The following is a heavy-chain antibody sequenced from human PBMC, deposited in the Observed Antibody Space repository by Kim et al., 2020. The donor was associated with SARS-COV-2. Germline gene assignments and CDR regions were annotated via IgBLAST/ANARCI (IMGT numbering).Heavy chain of an antibody. Sequence: GGSLRLSCAASGFTFSDYYMSWIRQAPGKGLEWVSYISSSSSYTKYADSVKGRFTISRDNGKNSLYLQMNSLRAEDTAVYYCARERLITIFGLVINDAFDIWGQGTMVTVSS. J-gene: IGHJ3*02. CDR3: ARERLITIFGLVINDAFDI. CDR1: GFTFSDYY. V-gene: IGHV3-11*05. CDR2: ISSSSSYT. D-gene: IGHD3-3*01.